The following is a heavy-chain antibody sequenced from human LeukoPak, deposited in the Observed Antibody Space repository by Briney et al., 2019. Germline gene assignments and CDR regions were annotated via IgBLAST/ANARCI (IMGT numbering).Heavy chain of an antibody. Sequence: SETLSLTCAVSGGSISSSNWWSWVRQPPGKGLEWIGYIYYSGSTNYNPSLKSRVTISVDTSKNQFSLKLSSVAAADTAVYYCARVHLHSGSYYFDYWGQGTLVTVSS. CDR2: IYYSGST. J-gene: IGHJ4*02. V-gene: IGHV4-4*02. CDR3: ARVHLHSGSYYFDY. D-gene: IGHD1-26*01. CDR1: GGSISSSNW.